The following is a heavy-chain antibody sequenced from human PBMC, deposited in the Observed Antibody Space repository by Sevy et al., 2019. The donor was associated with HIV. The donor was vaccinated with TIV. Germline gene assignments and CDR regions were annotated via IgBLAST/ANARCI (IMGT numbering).Heavy chain of an antibody. CDR2: IYTSGSP. V-gene: IGHV4-61*02. D-gene: IGHD6-19*01. Sequence: SETLSLTCTVSGGSFSSSSYYWNWIRPPAGRGLEWIGGIYTSGSPNYNPSLKSRVTMSVDKSKNQFSLKLSSVTAADTAVYYCAGRIAVDAFDYWGQGNLVTVSS. J-gene: IGHJ4*02. CDR1: GGSFSSSSYY. CDR3: AGRIAVDAFDY.